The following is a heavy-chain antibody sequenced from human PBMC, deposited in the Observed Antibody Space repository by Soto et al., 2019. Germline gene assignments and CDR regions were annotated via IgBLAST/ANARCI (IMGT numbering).Heavy chain of an antibody. CDR2: TYYRSKWYT. D-gene: IGHD3-10*01. Sequence: QVQLQQSGPGLVKPSQTLSLTCAISGDSVSNNNVGWNWIRQSPSRGLEWLGRTYYRSKWYTDYAASVQSRITINSDTSKNQVSLHLDSVTPEDTAIYYCARSREPGRGFHYWGQGTLVPVSS. V-gene: IGHV6-1*01. CDR3: ARSREPGRGFHY. J-gene: IGHJ4*02. CDR1: GDSVSNNNVG.